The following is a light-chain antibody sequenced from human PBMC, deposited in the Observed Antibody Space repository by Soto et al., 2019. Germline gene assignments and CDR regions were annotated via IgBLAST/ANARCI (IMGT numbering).Light chain of an antibody. V-gene: IGKV3-11*01. J-gene: IGKJ4*01. CDR1: QSVSSY. CDR3: QQRSNWPPPLT. Sequence: EIVLTQSPATLSLSPGERATLSCRASQSVSSYLAWYQQKPVQAPRLLIYDASNRATGIPARFSGSGSGTDFTLTISSLEPADFAVYYCQQRSNWPPPLTFGGGTKVEIK. CDR2: DAS.